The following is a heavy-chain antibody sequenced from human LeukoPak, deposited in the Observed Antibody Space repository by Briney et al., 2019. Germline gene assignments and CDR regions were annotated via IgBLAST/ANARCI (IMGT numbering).Heavy chain of an antibody. CDR1: GGSISSGSYY. J-gene: IGHJ4*02. Sequence: PSQTLSHTCTVSGGSISSGSYYWSWIRQPAGKGLEWIGRIYTSGSTNYNPSLKSRVTISVDTSKNQFSLKLSSVTAADTAVYYCARVNRFLEWSNDYWGQGTLVTVSS. CDR3: ARVNRFLEWSNDY. D-gene: IGHD3-3*01. CDR2: IYTSGST. V-gene: IGHV4-61*02.